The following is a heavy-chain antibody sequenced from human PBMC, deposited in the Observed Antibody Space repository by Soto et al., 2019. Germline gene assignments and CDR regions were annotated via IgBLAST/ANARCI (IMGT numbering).Heavy chain of an antibody. J-gene: IGHJ6*03. CDR3: ARDRAPIAGAGMVIYYYYYMDA. Sequence: ASVKVSCKASGYTFTSYAMHWVRQAPGQRLEWMGWINAGNGNTKYSQKFQGRVTITRDTSASTAYMELSSLRSEDTAVYYCARDRAPIAGAGMVIYYYYYMDAWGKGTTVTVSS. CDR2: INAGNGNT. D-gene: IGHD6-19*01. V-gene: IGHV1-3*01. CDR1: GYTFTSYA.